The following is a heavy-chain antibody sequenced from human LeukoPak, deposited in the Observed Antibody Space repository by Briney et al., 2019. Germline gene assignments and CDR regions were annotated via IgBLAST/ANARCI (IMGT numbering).Heavy chain of an antibody. D-gene: IGHD6-13*01. J-gene: IGHJ4*02. CDR2: IYTPGST. Sequence: PSETLSLTRSVSGVSISYYYWTWIRQPAGKGLEWIGRIYTPGSTNYNPSLKSRVTMSVDTSKNQFSLKLSSVAAADTAVYYCARQLAAAGTAGFDYWGQGTLVTVSS. CDR1: GVSISYYY. V-gene: IGHV4-4*07. CDR3: ARQLAAAGTAGFDY.